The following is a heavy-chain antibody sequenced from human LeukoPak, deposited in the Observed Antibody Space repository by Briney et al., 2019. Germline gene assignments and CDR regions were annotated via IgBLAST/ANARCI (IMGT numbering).Heavy chain of an antibody. Sequence: GGSLRLSCAASGFTFSSYAMHWVRQAPGKGLEYVSAISSNGGSTYYANSVKGRFTISRDNSKNTLYLQMGSLRAEDMAVYYCASGRIPLYCSGSSCLGDDYWGQGTLVTVSS. CDR3: ASGRIPLYCSGSSCLGDDY. CDR2: ISSNGGST. V-gene: IGHV3-64*01. D-gene: IGHD2-15*01. CDR1: GFTFSSYA. J-gene: IGHJ4*02.